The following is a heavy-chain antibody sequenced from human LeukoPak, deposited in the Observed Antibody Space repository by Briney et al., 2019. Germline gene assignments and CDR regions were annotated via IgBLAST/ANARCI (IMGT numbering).Heavy chain of an antibody. CDR2: IYHSGST. J-gene: IGHJ4*02. V-gene: IGHV4-4*02. CDR3: ARGFKQWPHYFDY. CDR1: GGSISSSNW. D-gene: IGHD6-19*01. Sequence: SETLSLTCAVSGGSISSSNWWSWVRQPPGKGLEWIGEIYHSGSTNYNPSLKSRVTISVDKSKNQFSLKLSSVTAADTAVYYCARGFKQWPHYFDYWGQGTLVTVSS.